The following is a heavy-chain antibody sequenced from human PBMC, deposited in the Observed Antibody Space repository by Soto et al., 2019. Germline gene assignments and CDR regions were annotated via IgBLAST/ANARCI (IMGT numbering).Heavy chain of an antibody. Sequence: QVQLVESGGGVVQPGRSLRLSCAASGFTFSSYGMHWVRQAPGKGLEWVAVIWYDGSNKYYADSVKGRFTISRDNSKNAIYLQMNCLRAEDTGAYYCARDLGLGTATAGRFFDYWGQGTLVTVSS. CDR1: GFTFSSYG. D-gene: IGHD5-18*01. V-gene: IGHV3-33*01. CDR2: IWYDGSNK. CDR3: ARDLGLGTATAGRFFDY. J-gene: IGHJ4*02.